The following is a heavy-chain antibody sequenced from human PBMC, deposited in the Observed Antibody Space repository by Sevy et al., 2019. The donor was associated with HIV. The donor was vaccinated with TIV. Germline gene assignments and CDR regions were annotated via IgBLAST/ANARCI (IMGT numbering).Heavy chain of an antibody. J-gene: IGHJ4*02. CDR2: VSGNGGDT. D-gene: IGHD6-6*01. V-gene: IGHV3-23*01. CDR3: AKDGGAARPVYFDY. Sequence: GWSLRLSCAASGFTFSTYAMSWVRQAPGKGLEWVSAVSGNGGDTYSADSVKGRFTISRDNSKNTLYLQMNSLRADDTAVYYCAKDGGAARPVYFDYWGQGTLVTVSS. CDR1: GFTFSTYA.